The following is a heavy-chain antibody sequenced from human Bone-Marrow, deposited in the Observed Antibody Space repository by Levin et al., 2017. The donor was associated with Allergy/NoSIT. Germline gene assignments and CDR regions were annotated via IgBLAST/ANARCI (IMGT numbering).Heavy chain of an antibody. V-gene: IGHV1-3*01. CDR3: ARVRSSMVEGIHVLFDN. CDR1: GYTFGRYA. Sequence: ASVKVSCKASGYTFGRYAIHWVRQAPGQRLEWMGWIDADNGNTKYSDNFQGRVTITRDRTANTAYMELSSLRSEDTALFYCARVRSSMVEGIHVLFDNWGPGTLVTVSS. J-gene: IGHJ4*02. D-gene: IGHD2-2*01. CDR2: IDADNGNT.